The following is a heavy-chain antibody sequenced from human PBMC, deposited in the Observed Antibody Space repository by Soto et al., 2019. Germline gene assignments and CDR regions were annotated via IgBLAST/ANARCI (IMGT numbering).Heavy chain of an antibody. V-gene: IGHV1-69*06. J-gene: IGHJ6*02. D-gene: IGHD1-1*01. Sequence: GASVKVSCKASGGTFDSYAFSWVRQAPGQGPEWMGGIIPRYGTPKYAQKFQGRVSIIADRSTNTVYMELSGLVSEDTAVYYCAKGAARLPDNWKSYYYAFDVWGLGTSVTVSS. CDR2: IIPRYGTP. CDR1: GGTFDSYA. CDR3: AKGAARLPDNWKSYYYAFDV.